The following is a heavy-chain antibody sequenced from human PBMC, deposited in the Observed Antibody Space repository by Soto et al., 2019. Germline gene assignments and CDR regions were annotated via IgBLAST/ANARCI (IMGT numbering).Heavy chain of an antibody. CDR3: ARDTSSWYSVDY. CDR2: INSDGSST. CDR1: GFTFSTYW. D-gene: IGHD6-13*01. J-gene: IGHJ4*02. V-gene: IGHV3-74*01. Sequence: GSLRLSCAASGFTFSTYWMHWVRQAPGKGLVWVSLINSDGSSTTYADSVKGRFTISRDNAKNTLYLQMNGLRDEDTAVYYCARDTSSWYSVDYWGQGTLVTVSS.